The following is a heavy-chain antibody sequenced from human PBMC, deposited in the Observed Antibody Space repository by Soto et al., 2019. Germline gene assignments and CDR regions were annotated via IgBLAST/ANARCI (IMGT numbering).Heavy chain of an antibody. CDR2: IYYSGST. CDR1: GGSISGHY. CDR3: VRTLTSGRQDS. Sequence: PSEILSLTCTVSGGSISGHYWSWIRQSPGKGLEWIAYIYYSGSTNYNPSLKSRVTISLDTSKNQFSLKLSSVTAADTAVYYCVRTLTSGRQDSWGQGTLVTVSS. D-gene: IGHD3-10*01. J-gene: IGHJ5*01. V-gene: IGHV4-59*11.